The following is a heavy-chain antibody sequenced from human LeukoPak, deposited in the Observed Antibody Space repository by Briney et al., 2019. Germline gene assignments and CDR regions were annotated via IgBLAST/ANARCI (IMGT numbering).Heavy chain of an antibody. Sequence: GGSLRLSCAASGFTFSSYAMHWVRQAPGKGLEWVSAISGSGGSTYYADSVKGRFTISRDNSRNTLYLQMNSLRAEDTAVYYCAKKRSDYYDSGDAFDIWGQGTMVTVSS. D-gene: IGHD3-22*01. CDR2: ISGSGGST. CDR1: GFTFSSYA. CDR3: AKKRSDYYDSGDAFDI. J-gene: IGHJ3*02. V-gene: IGHV3-23*01.